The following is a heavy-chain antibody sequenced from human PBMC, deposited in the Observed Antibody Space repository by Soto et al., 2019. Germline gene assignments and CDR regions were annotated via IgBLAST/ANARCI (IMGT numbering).Heavy chain of an antibody. CDR2: SIPIFGTA. CDR3: ARVVGSIMVTSYGMDV. V-gene: IGHV1-69*01. CDR1: GGTFSSYA. J-gene: IGHJ6*02. Sequence: QVQLVQSGAEVKKPGSSVKVSCKASGGTFSSYAISWVRQAPGQGLEWMGGSIPIFGTANYAQKFQGRVTITADESKSTAYMELGSLTSEYTAVYYCARVVGSIMVTSYGMDVWGQGTTVTVSS. D-gene: IGHD3-10*01.